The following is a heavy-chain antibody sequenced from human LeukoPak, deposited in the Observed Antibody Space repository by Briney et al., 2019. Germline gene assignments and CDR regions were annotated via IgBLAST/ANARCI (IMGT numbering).Heavy chain of an antibody. CDR1: GFTFSNLG. Sequence: QAGGSLRLSCAASGFTFSNLGMHCARQAPGKGLEWVTFIRFDGTNKYYADSVKGRFTISTDNSKNTLYLQMNSLRVEDTAMYYCAKVEMSTSPGGIDYWGQGTLVTVSS. CDR2: IRFDGTNK. D-gene: IGHD5-24*01. V-gene: IGHV3-30*02. J-gene: IGHJ4*02. CDR3: AKVEMSTSPGGIDY.